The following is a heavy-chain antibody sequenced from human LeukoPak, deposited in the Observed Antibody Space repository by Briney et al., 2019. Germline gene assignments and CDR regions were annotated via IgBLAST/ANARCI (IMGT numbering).Heavy chain of an antibody. D-gene: IGHD3-10*01. V-gene: IGHV4-59*01. Sequence: SETLSLTCTVSGGSISSYYWSWIRQPPGKGLEWIGYIYYSGSTNYNPSLKSRVTISVDTSKNQFSLKLSSVTAADTAMYYCARDGFVRAFDYWGQGTLVTVSS. CDR2: IYYSGST. J-gene: IGHJ4*02. CDR1: GGSISSYY. CDR3: ARDGFVRAFDY.